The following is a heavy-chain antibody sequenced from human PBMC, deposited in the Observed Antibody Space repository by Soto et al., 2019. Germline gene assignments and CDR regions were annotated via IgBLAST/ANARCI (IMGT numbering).Heavy chain of an antibody. V-gene: IGHV1-2*02. CDR1: GYTFTGYY. J-gene: IGHJ4*02. Sequence: QVQLVQSGAEVKKPGASVKVSCKASGYTFTGYYMHWVRQAPGQGLEWMGWINPNSGGTNYAQKFQGRVTMTRDTSISTAYMELSRLRSDDTAMYYCARGWLGYWIAVAGPLGYWGQGTLVTVSS. D-gene: IGHD6-19*01. CDR2: INPNSGGT. CDR3: ARGWLGYWIAVAGPLGY.